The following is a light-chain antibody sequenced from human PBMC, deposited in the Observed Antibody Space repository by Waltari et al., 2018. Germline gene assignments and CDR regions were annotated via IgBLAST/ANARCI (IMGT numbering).Light chain of an antibody. CDR3: QQYYGTPYT. Sequence: DIVMTQSPDSLAVSLGERATINCKSSQSVFYSSNNKNYLTWYQQKPGQPPKLRIYWASTRESGVPDRFSGSGSGTDFTLTISSLQAEDVAVYYCQQYYGTPYTFGQGTKLEIK. CDR2: WAS. V-gene: IGKV4-1*01. CDR1: QSVFYSSNNKNY. J-gene: IGKJ2*01.